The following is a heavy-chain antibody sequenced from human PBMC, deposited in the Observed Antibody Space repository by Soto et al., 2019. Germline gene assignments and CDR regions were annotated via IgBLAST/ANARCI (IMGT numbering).Heavy chain of an antibody. J-gene: IGHJ6*02. D-gene: IGHD3-10*01. CDR3: ARDLGKFRNGSQYHYYGMDV. V-gene: IGHV6-1*01. CDR1: VYSFSIYSSA. Sequence: QTLSLTCDISVYSFSIYSSAWNWIRHSPSRCLYCLGRTYYRSKFYNEYAGPVRSRITINPDTSKNQFSLQVNSVTPEDTAVYYCARDLGKFRNGSQYHYYGMDVWGQGTTVTVSS. CDR2: TYYRSKFYN.